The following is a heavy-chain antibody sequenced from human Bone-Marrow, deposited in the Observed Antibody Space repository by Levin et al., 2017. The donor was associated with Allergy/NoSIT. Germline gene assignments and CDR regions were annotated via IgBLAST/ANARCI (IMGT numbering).Heavy chain of an antibody. Sequence: PGGSLRLSCAASGFTFDDYAMHWVRQAPGKGLEWVSGISWNSGSIGYADSVKGRFTISRDNAKNSLYLQMNSLRAEDTALYYCAKDMSIAAAGKLVPVTYYDYGMDVWGQGTTVTVSS. D-gene: IGHD6-13*01. V-gene: IGHV3-9*01. CDR2: ISWNSGSI. CDR3: AKDMSIAAAGKLVPVTYYDYGMDV. J-gene: IGHJ6*02. CDR1: GFTFDDYA.